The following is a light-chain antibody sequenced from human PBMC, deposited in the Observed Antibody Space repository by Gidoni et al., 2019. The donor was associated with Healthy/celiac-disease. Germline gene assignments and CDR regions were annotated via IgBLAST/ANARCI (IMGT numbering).Light chain of an antibody. CDR1: SSNIGSNY. Sequence: QSVLTQPPSASGTPGQRVTISCSGSSSNIGSNYVYWYQQLPGTAPKLLIYRNNQRPSGVPDRFSGSTSGTSASLAISGLRSEDEADYYCAAWYDSLSGWVFGGGTKLTVL. J-gene: IGLJ3*02. CDR2: RNN. V-gene: IGLV1-47*01. CDR3: AAWYDSLSGWV.